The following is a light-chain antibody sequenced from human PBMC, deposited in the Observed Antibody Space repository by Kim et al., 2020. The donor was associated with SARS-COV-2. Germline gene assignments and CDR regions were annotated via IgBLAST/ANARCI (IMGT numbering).Light chain of an antibody. J-gene: IGKJ2*01. V-gene: IGKV3-20*01. Sequence: SPGERATLSCRASQSVSNSFLAWYQQKPGQAPRPLIYHAYSRVNGIPDRFSGIGSGTDFTLIISRLEPEDFAVYYCQQYGSSPGTFGQGTKVDIK. CDR2: HAY. CDR1: QSVSNSF. CDR3: QQYGSSPGT.